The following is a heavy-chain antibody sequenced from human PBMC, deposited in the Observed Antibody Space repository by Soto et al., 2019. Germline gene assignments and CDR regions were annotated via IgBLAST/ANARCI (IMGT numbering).Heavy chain of an antibody. J-gene: IGHJ4*02. V-gene: IGHV1-3*01. CDR3: AGYLGVGAASDY. Sequence: QVQLVQSGAEVKKPGASVKVSCKASGYTFTSYAMHWVRQAPGQRLEWMGWINAGNGNTKYSQKFQGRVTITRDTSASTAYMELSSLRSEDTAVYYCAGYLGVGAASDYWGQGTLVTVSS. D-gene: IGHD1-26*01. CDR2: INAGNGNT. CDR1: GYTFTSYA.